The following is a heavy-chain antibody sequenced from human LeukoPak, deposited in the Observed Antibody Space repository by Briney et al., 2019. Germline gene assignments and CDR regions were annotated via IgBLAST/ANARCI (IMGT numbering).Heavy chain of an antibody. Sequence: SQTVSLTCAIYGDSVSSNSAAWKWIRQAPSRGLEWLGRTYYRYNWYNDYAVSVKSRITINPDTSKNQFSLQLHYVTPEDTAVYYCARTKRYFDWQPFDYWGQGTLVTVSS. V-gene: IGHV6-1*01. CDR2: TYYRYNWYN. CDR3: ARTKRYFDWQPFDY. J-gene: IGHJ4*02. CDR1: GDSVSSNSAA. D-gene: IGHD3-9*01.